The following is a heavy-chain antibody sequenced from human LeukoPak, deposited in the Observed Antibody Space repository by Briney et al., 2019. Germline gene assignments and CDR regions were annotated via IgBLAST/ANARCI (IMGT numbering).Heavy chain of an antibody. CDR1: VGSISSGGYY. CDR2: IYYSGST. J-gene: IGHJ4*02. D-gene: IGHD2-8*01. CDR3: ARVNCTNGVCYIFDY. V-gene: IGHV4-31*03. Sequence: PSETPSLTCTVSVGSISSGGYYWSWIRQHPGKGLEWIGYIYYSGSTYYNPSLKSRVTISVDTSKNQFSLKLSSVTAADTAVYYCARVNCTNGVCYIFDYWGQGTLVTVSS.